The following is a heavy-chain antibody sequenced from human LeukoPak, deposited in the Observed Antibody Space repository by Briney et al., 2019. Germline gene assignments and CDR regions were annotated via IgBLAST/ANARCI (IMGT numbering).Heavy chain of an antibody. CDR1: GFTFSTYN. D-gene: IGHD1-14*01. Sequence: GGSLRLSCAASGFTFSTYNMNWVRQAPGKGLEWVSSITSGGTYTYYADSVKGRFTISRDNAKNSLYLQMNSLRAEDTAVYYCARNQRRLDYWGQGTLVTVSS. CDR3: ARNQRRLDY. J-gene: IGHJ4*02. CDR2: ITSGGTYT. V-gene: IGHV3-21*01.